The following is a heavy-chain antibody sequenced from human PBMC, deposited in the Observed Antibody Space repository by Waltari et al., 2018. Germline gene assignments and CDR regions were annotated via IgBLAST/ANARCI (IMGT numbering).Heavy chain of an antibody. D-gene: IGHD3-22*01. CDR2: ISGSGGST. J-gene: IGHJ3*02. V-gene: IGHV3-23*01. CDR3: AKDRGPYYYDSSGLGDSFDI. CDR1: GFTFSSYA. Sequence: EVQLLESGGGLVQPGGSLRLSCAASGFTFSSYAMTWVRQAPGKGLEWVSTISGSGGSTNYADSVKGRFTISRDKSKNTLYLQMNSLRAEDTAVYYCAKDRGPYYYDSSGLGDSFDIWGQGTMVTVSS.